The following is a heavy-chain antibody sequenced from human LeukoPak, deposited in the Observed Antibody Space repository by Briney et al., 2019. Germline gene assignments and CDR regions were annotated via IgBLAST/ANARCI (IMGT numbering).Heavy chain of an antibody. CDR3: AETYMVRIL. J-gene: IGHJ4*02. CDR1: GFTFSSYW. V-gene: IGHV3-7*01. Sequence: GGSLRLSCAASGFTFSSYWMSWVRQAPGKGLEWVANINQDESLKYYVDSVKGRFTISRDNAKNALYLQMNSLRAEDTAVYYCAETYMVRILRGQGTLVTVSS. CDR2: INQDESLK. D-gene: IGHD3-10*01.